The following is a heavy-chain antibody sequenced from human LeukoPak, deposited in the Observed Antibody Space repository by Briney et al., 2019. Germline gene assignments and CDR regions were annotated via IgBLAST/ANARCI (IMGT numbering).Heavy chain of an antibody. V-gene: IGHV3-15*01. D-gene: IGHD7-27*01. Sequence: PLGSLRLSCAASGFTFSNAWMSWVRQAPGKGLEWVGRIKSKTDGGTTDYAAPVKGRFTISRDDSKNTLYLQINSLRAEDTAVYYCAKDLNWGGRWGQGTLVTVSS. CDR3: AKDLNWGGR. CDR2: IKSKTDGGTT. CDR1: GFTFSNAW. J-gene: IGHJ4*02.